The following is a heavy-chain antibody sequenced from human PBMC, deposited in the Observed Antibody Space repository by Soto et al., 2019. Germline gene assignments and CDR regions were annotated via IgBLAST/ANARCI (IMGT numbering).Heavy chain of an antibody. CDR3: ARPSTGATVTAYDY. CDR2: IYYSGGT. CDR1: GGSISRSSYY. V-gene: IGHV4-39*01. J-gene: IGHJ4*02. D-gene: IGHD4-17*01. Sequence: SETLSLTCTVSGGSISRSSYYWGWIRHPPGKGLEFIASIYYSGGTYYNPSLKSRVTISVDTSRNQFSLKLTSVTAADTAVYYCARPSTGATVTAYDYWGQGTLVTVSS.